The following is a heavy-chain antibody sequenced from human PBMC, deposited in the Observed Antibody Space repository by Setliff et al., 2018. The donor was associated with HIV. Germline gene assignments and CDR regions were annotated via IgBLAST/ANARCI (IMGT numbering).Heavy chain of an antibody. Sequence: LRLSCEASGFTFSSYEMNWVRQAPRKGLEWVSYISDSGGNKLYADSVKGRFTISRDKSKNQFSLKLSSVTAADTAVYYCARGPARAVARPGWLDPWGQGTLVTVSS. D-gene: IGHD6-19*01. CDR1: GFTFSSYE. CDR2: ISDSGGNK. V-gene: IGHV3-48*03. J-gene: IGHJ5*02. CDR3: ARGPARAVARPGWLDP.